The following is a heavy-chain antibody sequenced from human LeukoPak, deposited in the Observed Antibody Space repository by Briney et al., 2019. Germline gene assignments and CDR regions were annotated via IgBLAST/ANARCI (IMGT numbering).Heavy chain of an antibody. CDR1: GGSISNYY. V-gene: IGHV4-59*01. CDR2: IYYSGST. Sequence: SETLSLTCTVSGGSISNYYWSWIRQPPGKGLEWIGYIYYSGSTNYNPSLRSRLTISVDTSNNQFSLRLNSVTAADTAVYYCARGGWAFAVWGQGTMVTVSS. J-gene: IGHJ3*01. CDR3: ARGGWAFAV.